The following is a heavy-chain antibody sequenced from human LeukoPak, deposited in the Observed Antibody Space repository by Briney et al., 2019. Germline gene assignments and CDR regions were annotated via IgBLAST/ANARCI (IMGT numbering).Heavy chain of an antibody. D-gene: IGHD1-26*01. V-gene: IGHV1-46*01. CDR1: GGTFTSYY. CDR2: INPSGGST. CDR3: TRRGHSGTYRQGSVAFDI. J-gene: IGHJ3*02. Sequence: ASVKVSCKASGGTFTSYYMHWVRQAPGQGLQWMGIINPSGGSTDYAQNFQGRVTMTRDTSTSTVYMELSSLRSEDTAVYYCTRRGHSGTYRQGSVAFDIWGQGTMVTVSS.